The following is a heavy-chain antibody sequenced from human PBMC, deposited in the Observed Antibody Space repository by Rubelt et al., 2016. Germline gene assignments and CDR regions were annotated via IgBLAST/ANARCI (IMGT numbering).Heavy chain of an antibody. D-gene: IGHD5-24*01. V-gene: IGHV3-7*01. Sequence: SYSMNWVRQAPGKGLEWVANIKQDGSEKYYVDSVKGRFTISRDNAKNSLYLQMNSLRAEDTAVYYCARDSGDGYNFGAFDIWGQGTMVTVSS. CDR3: ARDSGDGYNFGAFDI. J-gene: IGHJ3*02. CDR1: SYS. CDR2: IKQDGSEK.